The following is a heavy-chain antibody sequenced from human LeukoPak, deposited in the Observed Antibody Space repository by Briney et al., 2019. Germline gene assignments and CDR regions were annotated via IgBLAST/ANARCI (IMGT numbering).Heavy chain of an antibody. CDR3: ARQEGNYYYMDV. V-gene: IGHV4-34*01. CDR2: INHSGST. D-gene: IGHD6-13*01. Sequence: SETLSLTCAVYGGSFSGYYWSWIRQPPGKGLEWIGEINHSGSTYYNPSLKSRVTISVDTSKNQFSLKLSSVTAADTAVYYCARQEGNYYYMDVWGKGTTVTVSS. J-gene: IGHJ6*03. CDR1: GGSFSGYY.